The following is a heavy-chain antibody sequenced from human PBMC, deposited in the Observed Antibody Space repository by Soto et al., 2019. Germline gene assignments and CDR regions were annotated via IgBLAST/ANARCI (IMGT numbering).Heavy chain of an antibody. J-gene: IGHJ6*02. Sequence: QVQLVESGGGVVQPGMSLILSCAASGFTFSSYGMHWVRQAPVKGLEWVAAIWYDGSNKYYADSVKGLFTISRDNSKNTLYLQMISLRVEDTAVYYWARDRGHIVVVPAMNGMDVWGQGTTVTVSS. CDR3: ARDRGHIVVVPAMNGMDV. D-gene: IGHD2-21*02. V-gene: IGHV3-33*01. CDR2: IWYDGSNK. CDR1: GFTFSSYG.